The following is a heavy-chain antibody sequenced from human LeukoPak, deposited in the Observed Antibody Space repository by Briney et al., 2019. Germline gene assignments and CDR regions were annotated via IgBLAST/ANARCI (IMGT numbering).Heavy chain of an antibody. V-gene: IGHV5-51*01. CDR1: GYSFTSYW. CDR2: IYPGDSDT. D-gene: IGHD3-10*01. CDR3: ARVPYYYGSGSYYFDY. J-gene: IGHJ4*02. Sequence: GESLKISCKGSGYSFTSYWIGWVRQMPGKGLEWMGIIYPGDSDTRYSPSFQGQVPISADKSISTAYLQWSSLKASDTAMYYCARVPYYYGSGSYYFDYWGQGTLVTVSS.